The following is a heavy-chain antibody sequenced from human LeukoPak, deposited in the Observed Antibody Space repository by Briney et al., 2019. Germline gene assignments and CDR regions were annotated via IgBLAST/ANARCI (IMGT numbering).Heavy chain of an antibody. CDR1: GFTFDDYA. CDR3: AKDRAARGRGNYFYMDV. D-gene: IGHD2/OR15-2a*01. CDR2: ITWDGGST. J-gene: IGHJ6*03. V-gene: IGHV3-43D*03. Sequence: GGSLRLSCAASGFTFDDYAMHWVRQASGRGLEWVSHITWDGGSTHYADSVEGRFTISRDNRENSLYLQMNSLRPEDTALYYCAKDRAARGRGNYFYMDVWGKGTTVTVSS.